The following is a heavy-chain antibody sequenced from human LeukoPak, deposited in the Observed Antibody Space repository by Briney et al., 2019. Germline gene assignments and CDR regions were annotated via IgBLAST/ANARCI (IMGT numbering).Heavy chain of an antibody. CDR1: GFTFSSYS. CDR3: ARGGFGEYGVNAFDI. V-gene: IGHV3-21*01. CDR2: ISSSSSYI. J-gene: IGHJ3*02. Sequence: PGGSLRLSCAASGFTFSSYSMNWVRQAPGKGLEWVSSISSSSSYIYYADSVKGRFTISRDNAKNSLYLQMNSLRAEDTAVYYCARGGFGEYGVNAFDIWGQGTMVTVSS. D-gene: IGHD3-10*01.